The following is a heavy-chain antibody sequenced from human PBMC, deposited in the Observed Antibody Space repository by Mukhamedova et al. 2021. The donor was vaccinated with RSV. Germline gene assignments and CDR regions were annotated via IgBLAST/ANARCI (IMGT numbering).Heavy chain of an antibody. CDR2: ISYDGSNK. J-gene: IGHJ4*02. D-gene: IGHD2-2*01. Sequence: GLEWVAVISYDGSNKYYADSVKGRFTISRDNSKNTLYLQMNSLRAEDTAVYYCATGYCSSTSCYHFDYWGQGTLGTVSS. CDR3: ATGYCSSTSCYHFDY. V-gene: IGHV3-30-3*01.